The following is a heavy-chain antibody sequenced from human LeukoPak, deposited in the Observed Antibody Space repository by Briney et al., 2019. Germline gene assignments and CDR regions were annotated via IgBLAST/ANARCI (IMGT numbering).Heavy chain of an antibody. J-gene: IGHJ4*02. D-gene: IGHD3-22*01. Sequence: SETLSLTCAVYGGSFSGYYWSWIRQPPGKGLEWIGEINHIGSTNYNPSLKSRVTISVDTSKNQFSLKLSSVTAADTAVYYCAIRYYYDSSGPYYFDYWGQGTLVTVSS. CDR1: GGSFSGYY. CDR2: INHIGST. V-gene: IGHV4-34*01. CDR3: AIRYYYDSSGPYYFDY.